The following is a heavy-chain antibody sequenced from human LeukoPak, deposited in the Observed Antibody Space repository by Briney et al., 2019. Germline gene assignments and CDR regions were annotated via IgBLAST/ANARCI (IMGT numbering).Heavy chain of an antibody. D-gene: IGHD2-21*02. CDR1: GFTFSSYW. CDR2: INSDGSST. Sequence: GGSLRLSCAASGFTFSSYWMHWVRQAPGKGLVWVSRINSDGSSTSYADSVKGRFTISRDNAKNTLYLQMNSLRAEDTAVYYCAKVGFCGGDCYWGYYHYYYGMDVWGQGTTVTVSS. CDR3: AKVGFCGGDCYWGYYHYYYGMDV. J-gene: IGHJ6*02. V-gene: IGHV3-74*01.